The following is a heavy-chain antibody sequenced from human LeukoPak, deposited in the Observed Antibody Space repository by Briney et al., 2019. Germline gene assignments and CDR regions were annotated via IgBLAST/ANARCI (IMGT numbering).Heavy chain of an antibody. CDR1: EYTFTDYA. CDR2: INAGNGNT. Sequence: ASVKVSCKASEYTFTDYAINWVRQAPGQRLEWMGWINAGNGNTRYSQRFQGRVTITRDTSASTAYMELSSLTSEDTAVYYCARYGSVVDTAIFDYWGQGTLVTVSS. J-gene: IGHJ4*02. D-gene: IGHD5-18*01. CDR3: ARYGSVVDTAIFDY. V-gene: IGHV1-3*01.